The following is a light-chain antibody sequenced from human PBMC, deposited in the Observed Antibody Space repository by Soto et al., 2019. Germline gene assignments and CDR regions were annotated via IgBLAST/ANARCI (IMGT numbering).Light chain of an antibody. CDR1: SSNIGAGYD. Sequence: QSVLTQPPSVSGAPGQRVTISCTGSSSNIGAGYDVHWYQQLPGTAPKLLIYGTSNRPSGVPDRFSGSKSGTSASLAITGLQAEDEADYYCQSYDSSLRGSNVVFGGGTKLTVL. J-gene: IGLJ2*01. V-gene: IGLV1-40*01. CDR2: GTS. CDR3: QSYDSSLRGSNVV.